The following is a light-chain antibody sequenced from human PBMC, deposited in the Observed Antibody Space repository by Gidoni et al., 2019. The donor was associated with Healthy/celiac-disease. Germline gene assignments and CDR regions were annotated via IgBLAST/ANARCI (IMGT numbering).Light chain of an antibody. CDR3: QSYDSSLGVV. CDR2: SNS. V-gene: IGLV1-40*01. CDR1: SSNIGAGYD. J-gene: IGLJ2*01. Sequence: QSVLTQPPSVSGAPGQGVTISCTGSSSNIGAGYDVHWYQQLPGTAPKLLIYSNSNRPSGVPDRFSGSKSGTSASLAITGLQAEDEADYYCQSYDSSLGVVFGGGTKLTVL.